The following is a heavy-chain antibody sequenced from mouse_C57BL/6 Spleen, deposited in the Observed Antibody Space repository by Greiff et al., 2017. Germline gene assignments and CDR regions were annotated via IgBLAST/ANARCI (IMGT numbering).Heavy chain of an antibody. J-gene: IGHJ2*01. Sequence: EVMLVESGAELVKPGASVKLSCTASGFNIKDYYMHWVKQRTEQGLEWIGRIDPEDGETKYAPKFQGKATITADTSSNTAYLQLSSLTSEDTAVYYGARVYGSSLFDYWGQGTTLTVSS. CDR1: GFNIKDYY. CDR2: IDPEDGET. CDR3: ARVYGSSLFDY. V-gene: IGHV14-2*01. D-gene: IGHD1-1*01.